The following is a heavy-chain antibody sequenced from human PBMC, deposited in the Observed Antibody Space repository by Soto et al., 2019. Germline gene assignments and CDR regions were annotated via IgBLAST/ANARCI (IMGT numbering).Heavy chain of an antibody. J-gene: IGHJ4*02. CDR1: GGTFSSYA. D-gene: IGHD3-3*01. CDR2: IIPIFGTA. V-gene: IGHV1-69*06. Sequence: GASVKVSCKASGGTFSSYAISWVRQAPGQGLEWMGGIIPIFGTANYAQKFQGRVTITADKSTSTAYMELSSLRSEDTAVCYCARDNRRDAFCSGDFDYWGKGTLVTVSS. CDR3: ARDNRRDAFCSGDFDY.